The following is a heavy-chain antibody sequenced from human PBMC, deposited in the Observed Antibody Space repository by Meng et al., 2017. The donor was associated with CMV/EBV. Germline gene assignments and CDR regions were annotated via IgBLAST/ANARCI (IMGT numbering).Heavy chain of an antibody. Sequence: SVKVSCKASGGTFSSYAISWVRQAPGQGLEWMGGIIPIFGTANYAQKFQGRVTITTDESTSTAYMELSSLRSEDTAVYYCASEGGHCSSTTCYDQPHWFDPWGQGTLVTVSS. CDR3: ASEGGHCSSTTCYDQPHWFDP. CDR2: IIPIFGTA. J-gene: IGHJ5*02. D-gene: IGHD2-2*01. CDR1: GGTFSSYA. V-gene: IGHV1-69*05.